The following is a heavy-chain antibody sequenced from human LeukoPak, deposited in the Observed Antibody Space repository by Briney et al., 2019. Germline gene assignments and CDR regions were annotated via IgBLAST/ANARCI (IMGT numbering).Heavy chain of an antibody. CDR2: ISYDGNSM. CDR1: GFTFSTYV. CDR3: AKAWFGEVSYMDV. V-gene: IGHV3-30*18. D-gene: IGHD3-10*01. Sequence: AGGSLRLSCAGSGFTFSTYVIHWVRQTPGKGLEWAALISYDGNSMYYADSVKGRFTISRDNSRNTVYLQMDSLRPEDTAVYYCAKAWFGEVSYMDVWGQGTTVTVSS. J-gene: IGHJ6*02.